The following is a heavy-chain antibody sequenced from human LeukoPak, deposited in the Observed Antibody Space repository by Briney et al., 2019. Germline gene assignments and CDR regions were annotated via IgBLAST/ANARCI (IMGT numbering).Heavy chain of an antibody. V-gene: IGHV4-38-2*01. J-gene: IGHJ4*02. Sequence: SETLSLTCAVYGYFINSAYYWGWIRQPPGKGLEWIGSIYHSGSPYYNPSLKSRVTISVDTSKNQFSLKLSSVTAADTAVYYCARGSGYYSWDWGQGTLVTVSS. CDR3: ARGSGYYSWD. CDR1: GYFINSAYY. CDR2: IYHSGSP. D-gene: IGHD3-22*01.